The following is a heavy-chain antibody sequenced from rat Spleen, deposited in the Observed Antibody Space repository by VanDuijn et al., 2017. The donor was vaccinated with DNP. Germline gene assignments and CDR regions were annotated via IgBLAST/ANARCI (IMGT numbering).Heavy chain of an antibody. V-gene: IGHV5-29*01. Sequence: EVLLVESGGGLVQPGRSLKLSCAASGFTFSNYGMAWVRLAPKKGLEWVATISYDGSETYYRNSVKGRFTISRDNARSTLYLQMDSLRSEDTATYYCARHRLRRVYYFDYWGQGVMVTVSS. CDR1: GFTFSNYG. CDR2: ISYDGSET. CDR3: ARHRLRRVYYFDY. D-gene: IGHD1-11*01. J-gene: IGHJ2*01.